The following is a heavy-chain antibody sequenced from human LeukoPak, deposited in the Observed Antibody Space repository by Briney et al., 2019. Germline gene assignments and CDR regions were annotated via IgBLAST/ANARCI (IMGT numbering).Heavy chain of an antibody. J-gene: IGHJ4*02. Sequence: PGGSLRLSCTASGFTFGDYAMSGFRQAPGKGLEWVGFIRSKAYGGTTEYAASVKGRFTISRDDSKSIAYLQMNSLKTEDTAVYYCTRGWELPPYFDYWGQGTLVTVSS. D-gene: IGHD1-26*01. CDR2: IRSKAYGGTT. CDR3: TRGWELPPYFDY. V-gene: IGHV3-49*03. CDR1: GFTFGDYA.